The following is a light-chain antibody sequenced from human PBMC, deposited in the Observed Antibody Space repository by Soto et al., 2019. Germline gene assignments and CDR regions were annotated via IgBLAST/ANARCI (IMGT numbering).Light chain of an antibody. Sequence: EIVLTQSPATLSFSPGERVTLSCRASQSVSIYLAWYQQKPGQPPRLLIYDASNRATGIPARFSGSGSGTDFTLTISRMEHEDFALYYCQQYGSSPPTFGQGTKVDI. CDR1: QSVSIY. J-gene: IGKJ1*01. V-gene: IGKV3-20*01. CDR2: DAS. CDR3: QQYGSSPPT.